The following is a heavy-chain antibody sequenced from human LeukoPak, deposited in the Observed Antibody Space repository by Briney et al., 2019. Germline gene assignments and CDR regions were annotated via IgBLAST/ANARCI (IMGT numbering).Heavy chain of an antibody. CDR2: INPSGGSK. J-gene: IGHJ3*02. CDR1: GYTFTSYY. Sequence: ASVKVSCKASGYTFTSYYMHWVRQAPGQGLEWMGIINPSGGSKSYAQKFQGRVTMTRDMSTSTVYMELSSLRSEDTAVYYCARGYYDYVWGSYPHHDAFDIWGQGTMVTVSS. D-gene: IGHD3-16*02. CDR3: ARGYYDYVWGSYPHHDAFDI. V-gene: IGHV1-46*01.